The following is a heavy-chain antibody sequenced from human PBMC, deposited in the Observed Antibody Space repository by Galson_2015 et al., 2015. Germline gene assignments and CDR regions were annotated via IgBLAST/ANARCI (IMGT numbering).Heavy chain of an antibody. CDR1: GFTFSSYR. J-gene: IGHJ3*02. CDR2: ISSSSSSYI. Sequence: SLRLSCAASGFTFSSYRMNWVRQAPGKGLEWVSSISSSSSSYIYYADSVKGRFTISRDNAKNSLYLQMNSLRAEDTAVYYCARDRVTRQIVVVTKHDAFDIWGQGTMVTVSS. D-gene: IGHD3-22*01. CDR3: ARDRVTRQIVVVTKHDAFDI. V-gene: IGHV3-21*01.